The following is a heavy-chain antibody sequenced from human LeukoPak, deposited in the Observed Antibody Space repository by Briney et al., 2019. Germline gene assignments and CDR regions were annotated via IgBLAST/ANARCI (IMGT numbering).Heavy chain of an antibody. Sequence: SETLSLTCSVSGGSITSLSSYWGWIRQSPGKGLEWIGTVYQSGTTYYNPSLETRVTISIDTSKSQFSLRLNSLTAADTAVYYCARRRQDVYYYMDVWGKGTTVTVSS. V-gene: IGHV4-39*01. CDR2: VYQSGTT. D-gene: IGHD2-15*01. J-gene: IGHJ6*03. CDR1: GGSITSLSSY. CDR3: ARRRQDVYYYMDV.